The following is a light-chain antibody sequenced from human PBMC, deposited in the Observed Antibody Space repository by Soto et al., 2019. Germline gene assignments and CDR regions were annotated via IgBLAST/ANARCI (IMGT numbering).Light chain of an antibody. CDR1: QSVSSSS. V-gene: IGKV3-20*01. Sequence: EIVLTQSPGTLSLSPGERATPSCRASQSVSSSSLAWNQQKPGQAPRLLIYSTSSRATGIPDRFSGSGSGTDFTLTIIRLVPEDFVVYYCQQYGSSSIPFGQGTRLEIK. CDR3: QQYGSSSIP. CDR2: STS. J-gene: IGKJ5*01.